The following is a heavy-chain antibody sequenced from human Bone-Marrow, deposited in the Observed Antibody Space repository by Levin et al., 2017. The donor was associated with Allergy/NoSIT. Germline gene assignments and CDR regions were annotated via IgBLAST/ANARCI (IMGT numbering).Heavy chain of an antibody. Sequence: GGSLRLSCAASGFTFSSYAMSWVRQAPGKGLEWVSAISGSGGSTYYADSVKGRFTISRDNSKNTLYLQMNSLRAEDTAVYYCANVDIVATTNLAVDWGQGTLVTVSS. J-gene: IGHJ4*02. D-gene: IGHD5-12*01. CDR2: ISGSGGST. V-gene: IGHV3-23*01. CDR3: ANVDIVATTNLAVD. CDR1: GFTFSSYA.